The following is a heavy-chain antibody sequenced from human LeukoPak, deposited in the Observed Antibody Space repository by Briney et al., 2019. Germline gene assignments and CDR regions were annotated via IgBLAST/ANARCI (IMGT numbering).Heavy chain of an antibody. Sequence: SETLSLTCTVSGVSVSSGSYYWSWIRQPPGKGLEWIGYIYYSGSTNYNPSFKSRVTISVDTSKNQFSLKLSSVTAADTAVYYCASGSWVVTPMDVWGQGTTVTVSS. CDR3: ASGSWVVTPMDV. D-gene: IGHD2-21*02. V-gene: IGHV4-61*01. CDR1: GVSVSSGSYY. CDR2: IYYSGST. J-gene: IGHJ6*02.